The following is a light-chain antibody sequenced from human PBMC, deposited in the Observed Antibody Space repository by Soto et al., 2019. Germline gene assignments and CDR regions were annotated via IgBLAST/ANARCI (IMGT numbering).Light chain of an antibody. CDR3: QHYNSYPWA. Sequence: QRTQSPPSHSASVVDSVSICCGASQTISSWLAWYQQKPGKAPRLLIYDASSLESGVPSRFSGSGSGTEFTLTITSLQPDDFATYYCQHYNSYPWAFGQGTKVDIK. J-gene: IGKJ1*01. CDR1: QTISSW. V-gene: IGKV1-5*01. CDR2: DAS.